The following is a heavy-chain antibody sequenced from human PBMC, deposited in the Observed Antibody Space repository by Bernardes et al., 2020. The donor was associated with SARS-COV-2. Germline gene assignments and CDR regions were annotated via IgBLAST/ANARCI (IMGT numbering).Heavy chain of an antibody. D-gene: IGHD3-10*01. CDR2: IYSGGST. CDR3: ARTESTTVYYYGMDV. CDR1: GFTVSSNY. Sequence: GGSLRLSCAASGFTVSSNYMSWVRQAPGKGLEWVSVIYSGGSTYYADSVKGRFTISRDNSKNTLYLQMNSLRAEDTAVYYCARTESTTVYYYGMDVWGQGTTVTVSS. J-gene: IGHJ6*02. V-gene: IGHV3-66*01.